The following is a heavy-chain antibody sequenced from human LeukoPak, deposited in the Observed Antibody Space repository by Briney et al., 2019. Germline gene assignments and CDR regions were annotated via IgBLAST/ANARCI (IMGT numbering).Heavy chain of an antibody. V-gene: IGHV1-46*01. J-gene: IGHJ4*02. CDR2: INPSGGST. Sequence: ASVKVSCKASGYTFTGYYMHWVRQAPGQGLEWMGIINPSGGSTSYAQKFQGRVTMTRDTSTSTVYMELSSLRSEDTAVYYCAIHDSYDFRSGFVLDYWGQGTLVTVSS. CDR1: GYTFTGYY. D-gene: IGHD3-3*01. CDR3: AIHDSYDFRSGFVLDY.